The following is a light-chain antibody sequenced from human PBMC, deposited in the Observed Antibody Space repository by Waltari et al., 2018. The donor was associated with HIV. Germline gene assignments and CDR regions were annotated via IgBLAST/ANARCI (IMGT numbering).Light chain of an antibody. CDR3: QSYDSSLTMV. CDR2: ATI. J-gene: IGLJ2*01. Sequence: QSVLTQPPSVSGAPGPRVTISCTGGSSHIGDGYDVHWYQRLPGTAPKLLIFATINRPSGVPDRFSGSSSGTSASLAITGLQAEDEADYYCQSYDSSLTMVFGGGTKVTVL. V-gene: IGLV1-40*01. CDR1: SSHIGDGYD.